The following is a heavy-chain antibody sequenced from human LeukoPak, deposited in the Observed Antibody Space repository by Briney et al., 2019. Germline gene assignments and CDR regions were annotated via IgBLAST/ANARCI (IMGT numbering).Heavy chain of an antibody. Sequence: GGSLRLSCAASGFTFSSFGMHWVRQAPGKGLEWVAVIWYDGNNKYYADSVKSRFTISRDNSKNTLYLQMNSLRAEDTAVYYCARAFTSTGYYYVEYWGQGTLVTVSS. CDR1: GFTFSSFG. CDR3: ARAFTSTGYYYVEY. D-gene: IGHD3-22*01. J-gene: IGHJ4*02. V-gene: IGHV3-33*01. CDR2: IWYDGNNK.